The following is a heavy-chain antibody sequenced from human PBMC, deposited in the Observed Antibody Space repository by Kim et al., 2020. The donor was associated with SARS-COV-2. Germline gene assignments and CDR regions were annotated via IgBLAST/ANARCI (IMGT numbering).Heavy chain of an antibody. Sequence: GGSLRLSCGASGFTFSNYAMNWVRQAPGKGLEWVSGIGAAGMSTSYTDSVKGRFTISRDNSKNTLFLQMNSLRAEDTAVYYCAKHLARRPRTYDYWGLGT. CDR1: GFTFSNYA. CDR2: IGAAGMST. J-gene: IGHJ4*02. D-gene: IGHD6-25*01. V-gene: IGHV3-23*03. CDR3: AKHLARRPRTYDY.